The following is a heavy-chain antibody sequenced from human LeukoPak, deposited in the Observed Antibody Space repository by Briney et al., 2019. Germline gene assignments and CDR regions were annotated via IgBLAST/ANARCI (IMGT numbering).Heavy chain of an antibody. CDR1: GYTFTGYY. CDR2: ISAYNGNT. D-gene: IGHD5-12*01. Sequence: ASVTVSFKASGYTFTGYYMHWVRQAPGQGLEWMGWISAYNGNTNYAQKLQGRVTMTTDTSTSTAYMELRSLRSDDTAVYYCARSPRSGYNDYWGQGTLVTVSS. V-gene: IGHV1-18*04. CDR3: ARSPRSGYNDY. J-gene: IGHJ4*02.